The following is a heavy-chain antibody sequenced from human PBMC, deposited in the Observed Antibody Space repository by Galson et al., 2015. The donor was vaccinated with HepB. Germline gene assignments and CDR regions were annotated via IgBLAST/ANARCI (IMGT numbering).Heavy chain of an antibody. J-gene: IGHJ6*03. CDR1: GFTFSSYS. V-gene: IGHV3-21*01. D-gene: IGHD6-19*01. CDR3: AREVDSSGWFGYYYYYMDV. CDR2: ISSSSSYI. Sequence: SLRLSCAASGFTFSSYSMNWVRQAPGKGLEWVSSISSSSSYIYYADSVKGRFTISRDNAKNSLYLQMNSLRAEDTAVYYCAREVDSSGWFGYYYYYMDVWGKGTTVTVSS.